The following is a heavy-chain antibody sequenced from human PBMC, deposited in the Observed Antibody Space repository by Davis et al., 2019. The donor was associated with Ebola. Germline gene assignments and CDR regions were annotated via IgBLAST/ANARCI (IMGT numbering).Heavy chain of an antibody. D-gene: IGHD1-26*01. V-gene: IGHV2-26*01. J-gene: IGHJ3*02. CDR2: IFSNDEK. Sequence: SGPTLVKPTQTLTLTCTVSGFSLSNARMGVSWIRQPPGKALEWLAHIFSNDEKSYSTSLKSRLTISKDTSKSQVVLTMTNMDPVDTATYYCARKPTRTDAFDIWGQGAMVTVSS. CDR1: GFSLSNARMG. CDR3: ARKPTRTDAFDI.